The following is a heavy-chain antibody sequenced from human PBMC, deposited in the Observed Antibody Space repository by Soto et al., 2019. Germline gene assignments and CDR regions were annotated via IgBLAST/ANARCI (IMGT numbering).Heavy chain of an antibody. V-gene: IGHV3-23*01. Sequence: PGGSLRLSCAASGFTVSNNYMSWVRQAPGKGLDYVSTIHGDGDYIHYSDSVKGRFTISRDNSKSTLYLQMNSLRAEDTALYYCAKGRSYYYYYGVDVWGQGTTVTVSS. CDR1: GFTVSNNY. CDR3: AKGRSYYYYYGVDV. J-gene: IGHJ6*02. CDR2: IHGDGDYI.